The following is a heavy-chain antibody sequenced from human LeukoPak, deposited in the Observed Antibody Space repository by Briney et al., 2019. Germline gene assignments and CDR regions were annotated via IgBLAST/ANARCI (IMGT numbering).Heavy chain of an antibody. D-gene: IGHD5-24*01. CDR1: GDSFSNDDYF. J-gene: IGHJ4*02. V-gene: IGHV4-61*08. CDR3: ARWGDGYNYIDY. CDR2: IYYSGST. Sequence: PSETLSLTCTVSGDSFSNDDYFWSWTRQPPGEGLEWIGYIYYSGSTNYNPSLKSRVTVSVDTSKNQFSLKLSSVTAADTAVYYCARWGDGYNYIDYWGQGTLVTVSS.